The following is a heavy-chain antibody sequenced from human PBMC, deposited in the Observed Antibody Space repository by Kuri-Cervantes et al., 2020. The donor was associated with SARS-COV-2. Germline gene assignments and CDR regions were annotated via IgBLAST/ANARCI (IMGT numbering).Heavy chain of an antibody. D-gene: IGHD3-10*01. CDR1: GGTFSSYA. V-gene: IGHV1-18*01. CDR3: ARVRGSKYYYGSRYYYYYMDV. CDR2: ISPYNHNT. J-gene: IGHJ6*03. Sequence: ASVKVSCKASGGTFSSYAISWVRQAPGQGLEWMGWISPYNHNTKYAEKLQGRVTMTTDTSTSTAYMELRGLRSDDTAVYYCARVRGSKYYYGSRYYYYYMDVWGQGTTVTVSS.